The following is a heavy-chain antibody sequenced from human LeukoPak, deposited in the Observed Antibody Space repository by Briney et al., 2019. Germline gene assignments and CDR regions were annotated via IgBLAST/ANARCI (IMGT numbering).Heavy chain of an antibody. Sequence: ASETLSLTCTVSGGSVSNSLYYWSWIRQPPGTGLEWIGYIYYNGDTNYNPSLKSRVIISIDTSSNQFSLRLNSMTAADTAVYYCARVLHAASWRSYDYWGQGSLVTVSS. J-gene: IGHJ4*02. CDR2: IYYNGDT. CDR3: ARVLHAASWRSYDY. D-gene: IGHD5-18*01. CDR1: GGSVSNSLYY. V-gene: IGHV4-61*01.